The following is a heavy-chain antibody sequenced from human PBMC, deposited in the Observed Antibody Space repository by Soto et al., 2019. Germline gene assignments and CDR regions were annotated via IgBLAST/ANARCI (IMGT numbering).Heavy chain of an antibody. V-gene: IGHV3-23*01. Sequence: VHLLESGGGLVQPGESLRLSCAASGFTFDSHEMSWVRQAPGKGLEWVSTISARGGSTYYADFVKGRFTVSRDNSKNTVYLQMTSLRAEDTALYYCAKYCVSPICYARYFDSWGQGTPVTVSS. J-gene: IGHJ4*02. D-gene: IGHD2-21*01. CDR3: AKYCVSPICYARYFDS. CDR2: ISARGGST. CDR1: GFTFDSHE.